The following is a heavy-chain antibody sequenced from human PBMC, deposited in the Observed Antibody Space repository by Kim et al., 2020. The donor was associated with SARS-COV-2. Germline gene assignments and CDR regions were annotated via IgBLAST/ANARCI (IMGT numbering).Heavy chain of an antibody. D-gene: IGHD1-26*01. V-gene: IGHV5-10-1*01. J-gene: IGHJ6*02. Sequence: NYSPSLQGHVTISADKSISTAYLQWSSLKASDTAMYYCARGGAHYYYGMDVWGQGTTVTVSS. CDR3: ARGGAHYYYGMDV.